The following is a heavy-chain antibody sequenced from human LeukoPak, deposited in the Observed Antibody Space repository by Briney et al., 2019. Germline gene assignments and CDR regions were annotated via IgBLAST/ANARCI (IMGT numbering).Heavy chain of an antibody. V-gene: IGHV1-2*02. CDR1: GYTFTGYY. D-gene: IGHD3-9*01. CDR2: INPNSGDT. CDR3: ARGDNYDILTGYQTPSHLSDY. Sequence: GASVKVCCKASGYTFTGYYVHWVRQAPGQGLEWMGWINPNSGDTNFAQKFQGRVTMTRDTSISTAYMELSRLRSDDTAVYYCARGDNYDILTGYQTPSHLSDYWGQGTLVTGSS. J-gene: IGHJ4*02.